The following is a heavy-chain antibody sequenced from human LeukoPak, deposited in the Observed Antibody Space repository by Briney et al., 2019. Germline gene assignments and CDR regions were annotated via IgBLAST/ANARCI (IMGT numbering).Heavy chain of an antibody. CDR2: ITGSGSTI. V-gene: IGHV3-48*01. D-gene: IGHD1-20*01. J-gene: IGHJ4*02. CDR1: GFTFSSYS. CDR3: ARVRDAYNYFKY. Sequence: PGGSLRLSCAASGFTFSSYSMNWVRQAPGQGLEWISYITGSGSTIYHADSVKGRFTISRDNGKNSLYLQMNSLRAEDTAVYYCARVRDAYNYFKYWGKEILVTVSS.